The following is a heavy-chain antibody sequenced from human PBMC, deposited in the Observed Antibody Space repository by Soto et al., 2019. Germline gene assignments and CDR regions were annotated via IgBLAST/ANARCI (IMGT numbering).Heavy chain of an antibody. D-gene: IGHD1-26*01. V-gene: IGHV4-38-2*01. CDR1: GYSISSGYY. Sequence: TSETLSLTCAVSGYSISSGYYWGWIRQPPGKGLEWIGSIYHSGSTYYNPSLKSRVTISVDTSKNQFSLKLSSVTAADTAVYYCARVRVGATATNWFDPWGQGTLVTVSS. CDR2: IYHSGST. CDR3: ARVRVGATATNWFDP. J-gene: IGHJ5*02.